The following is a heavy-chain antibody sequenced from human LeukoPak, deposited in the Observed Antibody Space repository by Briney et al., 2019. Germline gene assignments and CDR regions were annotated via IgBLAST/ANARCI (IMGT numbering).Heavy chain of an antibody. CDR3: ARQLSSGYYGYYFDY. J-gene: IGHJ4*02. D-gene: IGHD3-22*01. CDR1: GGSISSGGYY. Sequence: SETLSLTCTVSGGSISSGGYYWSWIRQHPGKGLEWIGYIYYSGSTYYNPSLKSRVTISVDTSKNQFSLKLSSVTAADTAVYYCARQLSSGYYGYYFDYWGQGTLVTVSS. V-gene: IGHV4-31*03. CDR2: IYYSGST.